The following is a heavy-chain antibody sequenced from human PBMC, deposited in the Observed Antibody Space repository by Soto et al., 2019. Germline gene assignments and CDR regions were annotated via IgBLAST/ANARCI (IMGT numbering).Heavy chain of an antibody. Sequence: SETLSLTCTVSGGSISSGDYYWSWIRQPPGKGLEWIGYIYYSGSTYYNPSLKSRVTISVDTSKNQFSLKLSSVTAADTAVYYCARGSDPTYYYDSSGYLHWGQGTLVTVSS. CDR1: GGSISSGDYY. V-gene: IGHV4-30-4*01. CDR2: IYYSGST. CDR3: ARGSDPTYYYDSSGYLH. J-gene: IGHJ1*01. D-gene: IGHD3-22*01.